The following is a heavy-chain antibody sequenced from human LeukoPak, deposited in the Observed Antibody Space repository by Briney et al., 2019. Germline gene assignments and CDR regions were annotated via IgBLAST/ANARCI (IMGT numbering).Heavy chain of an antibody. CDR2: INNDGVST. V-gene: IGHV3-74*01. CDR1: GFTLSSYW. J-gene: IGHJ4*02. CDR3: ARDPSPGIPPYFDY. Sequence: GGSLRLSCATSGFTLSSYWMHWVRQVPGKGLEWLSRINNDGVSTSYADSVKGRFTISRDNAKNSLYLQMNSLRAEDTAVYYCARDPSPGIPPYFDYWGQGTLVTVSS.